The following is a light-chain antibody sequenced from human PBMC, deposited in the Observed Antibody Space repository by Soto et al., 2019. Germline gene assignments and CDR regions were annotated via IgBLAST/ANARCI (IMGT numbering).Light chain of an antibody. CDR2: DAI. CDR3: QQYDSYSEA. CDR1: QNIHNH. Sequence: DKLMSQSPATLSVSPGERVTLSCRASQNIHNHMSWFLQKPGQTPRLLIYDAIIRAPDVPARFSGSWSGTEFTLTINSLQPDDFATYYCQQYDSYSEAFGQGTKVELK. V-gene: IGKV3-15*01. J-gene: IGKJ1*01.